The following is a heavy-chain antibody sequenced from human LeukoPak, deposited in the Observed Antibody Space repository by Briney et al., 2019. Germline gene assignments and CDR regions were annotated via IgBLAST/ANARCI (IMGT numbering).Heavy chain of an antibody. CDR3: AMHSGSSRWHQFDY. Sequence: GGSLRLSCAASGFTFSNYAMSWVRQAPGKGLEWVSTIKSSGSSTNYADSVKGRFTISRDNSKNTLSLQMNSPRAEDTAVYYCAMHSGSSRWHQFDYWGQGILVTVSS. J-gene: IGHJ4*02. CDR1: GFTFSNYA. CDR2: IKSSGSST. D-gene: IGHD1-26*01. V-gene: IGHV3-23*05.